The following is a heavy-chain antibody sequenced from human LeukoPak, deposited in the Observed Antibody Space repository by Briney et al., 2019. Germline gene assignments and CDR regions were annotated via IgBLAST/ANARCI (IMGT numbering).Heavy chain of an antibody. CDR1: GGSFSSYY. CDR2: IYYSGST. V-gene: IGHV4-39*01. D-gene: IGHD2-2*01. CDR3: ATRSNVYCSSTSCYGRAIDY. Sequence: SPSETLSLTCAVYGGSFSSYYWGWIRQPPGKGLEWIGSIYYSGSTYYNPSLKSRVTISVDTSKNRFSLKLSSVTAADTAVYYCATRSNVYCSSTSCYGRAIDYWGQGTLVTVSS. J-gene: IGHJ4*02.